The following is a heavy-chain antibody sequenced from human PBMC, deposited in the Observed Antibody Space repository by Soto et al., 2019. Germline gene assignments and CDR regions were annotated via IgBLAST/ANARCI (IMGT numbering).Heavy chain of an antibody. J-gene: IGHJ4*02. CDR3: AKDPELATVTVTIYYFDY. CDR2: ISGSGGST. V-gene: IGHV3-23*01. D-gene: IGHD4-17*01. Sequence: GSLRLSCAASGFTFSSYAMSWVRQAPGKGLEWVSAISGSGGSTYYADSVKGRFTISRDNSKNTLYLQMNSLRAEDTAVYYCAKDPELATVTVTIYYFDYWGQGTLVTVSS. CDR1: GFTFSSYA.